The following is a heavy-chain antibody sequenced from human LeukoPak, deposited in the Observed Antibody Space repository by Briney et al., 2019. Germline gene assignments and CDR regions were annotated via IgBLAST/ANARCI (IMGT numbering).Heavy chain of an antibody. V-gene: IGHV3-21*01. D-gene: IGHD4-17*01. CDR3: ARDKEGYGDYGSYYYYMDV. J-gene: IGHJ6*03. Sequence: GGSLRLSCAASGFTVSSNYMSWVRQAPGKGLEWVSSISSSSSYIYYADSVKGRFTISRDNAKNSLYLQMNSLRAEDTAVYYCARDKEGYGDYGSYYYYMDVWGKGTTVTVSS. CDR2: ISSSSSYI. CDR1: GFTVSSNY.